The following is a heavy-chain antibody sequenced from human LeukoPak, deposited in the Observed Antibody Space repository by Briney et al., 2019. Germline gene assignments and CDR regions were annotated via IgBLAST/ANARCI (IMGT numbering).Heavy chain of an antibody. Sequence: SETLSLTCSVSGGSLSTYSWSWVRQSPGKRLEWIGYIYYGGTTNYNPSLKSRVTISVDTSKNQFSLKLSSVTAADTAVYYCARHIIAVAGTFGYWGQGTLVTVSS. V-gene: IGHV4-59*08. CDR1: GGSLSTYS. J-gene: IGHJ4*02. CDR2: IYYGGTT. CDR3: ARHIIAVAGTFGY. D-gene: IGHD6-19*01.